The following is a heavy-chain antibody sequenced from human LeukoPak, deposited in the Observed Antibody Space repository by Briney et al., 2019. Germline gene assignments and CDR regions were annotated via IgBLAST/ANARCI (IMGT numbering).Heavy chain of an antibody. CDR1: GGSFSGYY. J-gene: IGHJ4*02. Sequence: SETLSLTCVVYGGSFSGYYWSWIRQPPGKGLEWIGEINHSGSTNYNPSLKSRVTISVDTSKNQFSLKLSSVTAADTAVYYCARIAVAGYFDYWGQGTLVTVSS. CDR2: INHSGST. D-gene: IGHD6-19*01. V-gene: IGHV4-34*01. CDR3: ARIAVAGYFDY.